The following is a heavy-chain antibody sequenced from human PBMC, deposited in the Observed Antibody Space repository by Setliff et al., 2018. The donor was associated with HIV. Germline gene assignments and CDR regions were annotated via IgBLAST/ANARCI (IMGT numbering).Heavy chain of an antibody. V-gene: IGHV3-48*01. CDR2: ISSSSSTI. Sequence: GGSLRLSCAASGFTFGSYSMNWVRQAPGKGLEWVSYISSSSSTIYYADSVKGRFTISRDNAKNSLYLQMNSLRAEDTAVYYCAAVFTGEPGRSLDYWGQGTPVTVSS. J-gene: IGHJ4*02. D-gene: IGHD1-26*01. CDR1: GFTFGSYS. CDR3: AAVFTGEPGRSLDY.